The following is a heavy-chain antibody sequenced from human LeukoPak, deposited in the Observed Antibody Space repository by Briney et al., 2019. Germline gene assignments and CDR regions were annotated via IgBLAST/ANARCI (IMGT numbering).Heavy chain of an antibody. V-gene: IGHV1-69*13. CDR2: IIPIFGTA. CDR1: GYTFTGYY. J-gene: IGHJ4*02. CDR3: ARTYYDSSGYYLEGDY. Sequence: GASVKVSCKASGYTFTGYYMHWVRQAPGQGLEWMGGIIPIFGTANYAQKFQGRVTITADESTSTAYMELSSLRSEDTAVYYCARTYYDSSGYYLEGDYWGQGTLVTVSS. D-gene: IGHD3-22*01.